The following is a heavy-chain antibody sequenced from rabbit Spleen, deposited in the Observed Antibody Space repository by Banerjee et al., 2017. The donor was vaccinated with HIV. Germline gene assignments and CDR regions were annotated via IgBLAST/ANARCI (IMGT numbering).Heavy chain of an antibody. D-gene: IGHD6-1*01. Sequence: QEQLEESGGDLVKPEGSLTLTCTASGFSFSSSYWICWVRQAPGKGLEWIGCIYTGDGNTYYASWAKGRFTISKTSSTTVTLQMTSLTAADTATYFCARDLNDYAYGYIDLWGPGTLVTVS. V-gene: IGHV1S45*01. J-gene: IGHJ4*01. CDR1: GFSFSSSYW. CDR2: IYTGDGNT. CDR3: ARDLNDYAYGYIDL.